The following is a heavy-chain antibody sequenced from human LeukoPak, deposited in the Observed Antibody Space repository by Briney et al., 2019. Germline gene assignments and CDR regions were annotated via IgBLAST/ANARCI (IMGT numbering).Heavy chain of an antibody. CDR1: GFTFSSYA. Sequence: GGSLRLSCAASGFTFSSYAMSWVRQAPGKGLEWVSAISGSGGSTYYADSVKGRFTISRDNAKNSLYLQMNSLRAEDTAVYYCARERHSYSGIEYWGQGTLVTVSS. D-gene: IGHD3-10*01. CDR2: ISGSGGST. V-gene: IGHV3-23*01. J-gene: IGHJ4*02. CDR3: ARERHSYSGIEY.